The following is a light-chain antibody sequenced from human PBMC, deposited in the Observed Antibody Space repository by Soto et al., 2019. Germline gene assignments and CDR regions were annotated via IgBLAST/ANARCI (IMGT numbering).Light chain of an antibody. CDR3: QQYNGYST. CDR1: QSISSW. V-gene: IGKV1-5*03. Sequence: DIQMTQSPSTLSASVGDRVTITCRASQSISSWLAWYQQKPGKAPKLLIYKASSLQSGVPSRFSGSGSGTDFTLTIISLQPDDFATYYCQQYNGYSTFGGGTKVEIK. J-gene: IGKJ4*01. CDR2: KAS.